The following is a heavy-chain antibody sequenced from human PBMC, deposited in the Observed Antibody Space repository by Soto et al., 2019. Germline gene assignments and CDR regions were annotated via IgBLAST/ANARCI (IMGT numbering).Heavy chain of an antibody. V-gene: IGHV1-69*01. J-gene: IGHJ3*02. CDR2: IIPIFGTA. CDR1: GGTFSSYA. D-gene: IGHD6-19*01. CDR3: ARGTGECSGWYTSDAFDI. Sequence: SSVKPSCTASGGTFSSYAISWVRQAPGQGLEWMGGIIPIFGTANYAQKFQGRVTITADESTSTAYMELSSLRSEDTAVYYCARGTGECSGWYTSDAFDIWGQGIMVTVAS.